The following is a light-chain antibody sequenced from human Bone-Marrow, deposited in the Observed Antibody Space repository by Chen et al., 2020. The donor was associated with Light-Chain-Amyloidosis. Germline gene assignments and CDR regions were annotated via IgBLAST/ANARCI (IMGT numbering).Light chain of an antibody. Sequence: SFILTQPPSVSVATGQTARITCGEDNIGRESVHGYQQKPGQAPVLVVFDDRDRPSGIPDRFSGSNSGNTATLTISRVGARDESDYYCQVWDRATDHPIFGVETRLSVL. J-gene: IGLJ2*01. V-gene: IGLV3-21*02. CDR1: NIGRES. CDR2: DDR. CDR3: QVWDRATDHPI.